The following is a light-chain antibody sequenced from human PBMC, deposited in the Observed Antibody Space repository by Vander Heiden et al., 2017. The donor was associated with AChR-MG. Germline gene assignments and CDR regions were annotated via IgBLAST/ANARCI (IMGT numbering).Light chain of an antibody. CDR1: GDDFGPYDF. Sequence: HSALTQPASVSGSPGQSITISCTGTGDDFGPYDFVSWYQHRPGEAPRVVIYDLFSRPSGVSTRFSGSKSGNTASLTISGLQPEDEAVYFCCSYSKLNSRIFGSGTQVTV. CDR3: CSYSKLNSRI. V-gene: IGLV2-14*01. J-gene: IGLJ6*01. CDR2: DLF.